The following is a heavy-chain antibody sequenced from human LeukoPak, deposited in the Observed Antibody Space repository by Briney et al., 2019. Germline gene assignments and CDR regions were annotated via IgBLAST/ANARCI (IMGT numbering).Heavy chain of an antibody. CDR3: ARDKMGFDY. CDR1: GGSISSYY. D-gene: IGHD5-24*01. V-gene: IGHV4-59*12. Sequence: SETLSLTCTVSGGSISSYYWSWIRQPPGKGLEWIGYIYYSGSTNYNPSLKSRVTISVDTSKNQFSLKLSSVTAAGTAVYYCARDKMGFDYWGQGTLVTVSS. CDR2: IYYSGST. J-gene: IGHJ4*02.